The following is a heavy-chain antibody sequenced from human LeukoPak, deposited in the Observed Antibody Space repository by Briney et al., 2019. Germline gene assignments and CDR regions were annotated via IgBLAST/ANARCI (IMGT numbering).Heavy chain of an antibody. D-gene: IGHD4-17*01. CDR2: IYTSGST. CDR1: GGSISSYY. J-gene: IGHJ2*01. V-gene: IGHV4-4*07. CDR3: ARENYGDLLYWYFDL. Sequence: NPSETLSLTCTVSGGSISSYYWSWIRQPAGKGLEWIGRIYTSGSTNYNPSLKSRVTTSVDTSKNQFSLKLSSVTAADTAVYYCARENYGDLLYWYFDLWGRGTLVTVSS.